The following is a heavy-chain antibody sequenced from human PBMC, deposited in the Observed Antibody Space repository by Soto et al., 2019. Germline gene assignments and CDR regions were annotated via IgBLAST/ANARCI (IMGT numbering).Heavy chain of an antibody. D-gene: IGHD1-7*01. V-gene: IGHV3-23*01. Sequence: GGSLRLSCAASGFTFITYALSWVRQAPGKGLEWVSAISANGQGIYYADSVRGRFTISRDNSKNTIFLHMDSLRAEDTAVYYCAKDRNYPRDQFHYWGQGTLVTAPQ. CDR1: GFTFITYA. J-gene: IGHJ4*02. CDR2: ISANGQGI. CDR3: AKDRNYPRDQFHY.